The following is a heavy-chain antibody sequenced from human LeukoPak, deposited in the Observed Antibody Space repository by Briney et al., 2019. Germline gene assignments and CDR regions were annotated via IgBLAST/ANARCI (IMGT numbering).Heavy chain of an antibody. CDR2: ISYDGSNK. CDR1: GFTSSSYG. D-gene: IGHD3-22*01. V-gene: IGHV3-30*18. J-gene: IGHJ4*02. CDR3: AKDQGRVDSSGYLGY. Sequence: GRSLRLSCAASGFTSSSYGMHWVRQAPGKGLEWVAVISYDGSNKYYADSVKGRFTISRDNSKNTLYLQMNSLRAEDTAVYYCAKDQGRVDSSGYLGYWGQGTLVTVSS.